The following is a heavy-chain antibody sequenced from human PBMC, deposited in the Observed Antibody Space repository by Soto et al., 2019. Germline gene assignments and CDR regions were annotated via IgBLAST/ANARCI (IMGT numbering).Heavy chain of an antibody. CDR1: GGSISSSSYY. V-gene: IGHV4-39*01. J-gene: IGHJ4*02. CDR3: ASSDLTSIAASFGY. Sequence: QLQLQESGPGLVKPSETLSLTCTVSGGSISSSSYYWGWIRQPPGKGLEWIGSIYYSGSTYYNPSLKSRVTISVDTSKNQFSLKLSSVTAADTAVYYCASSDLTSIAASFGYWGQGTLVTVSS. CDR2: IYYSGST. D-gene: IGHD6-6*01.